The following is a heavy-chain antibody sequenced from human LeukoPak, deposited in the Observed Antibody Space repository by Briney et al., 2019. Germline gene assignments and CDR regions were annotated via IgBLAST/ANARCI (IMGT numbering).Heavy chain of an antibody. CDR3: ARGTETTFEGGPYRRYNWFDP. J-gene: IGHJ5*02. V-gene: IGHV4-39*01. CDR2: IYYSGNI. CDR1: GGSISSSSYY. Sequence: PSETLSLTCTVSGGSISSSSYYWGWIRQPPGKGLEWIGSIYYSGNIYYNPSLKSRITISVDTSKNQFSLKLNSVTAADTAVYYCARGTETTFEGGPYRRYNWFDPWGQGTLVTVSS. D-gene: IGHD4-17*01.